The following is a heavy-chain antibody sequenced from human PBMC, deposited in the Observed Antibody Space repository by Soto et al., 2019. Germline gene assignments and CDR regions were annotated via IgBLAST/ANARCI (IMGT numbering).Heavy chain of an antibody. CDR3: ARETPPTGMEV. CDR1: GFTLSSYD. Sequence: EVQLVESGGGLVQPGGSLRLSCAASGFTLSSYDIHWVRQATGEGLAWVSGIGSGGDTHYADSVKGRFSISREDGKNSLYLQMKNLRVGDTAVYYCARETPPTGMEVWGQGATVTVSS. V-gene: IGHV3-13*01. CDR2: IGSGGDT. D-gene: IGHD3-9*01. J-gene: IGHJ6*02.